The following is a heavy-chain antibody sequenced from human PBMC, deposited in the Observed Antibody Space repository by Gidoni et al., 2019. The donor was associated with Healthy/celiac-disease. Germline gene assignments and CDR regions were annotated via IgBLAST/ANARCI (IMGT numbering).Heavy chain of an antibody. CDR3: ARESIVGATIFDY. V-gene: IGHV3-7*03. J-gene: IGHJ4*02. CDR1: GFPFSSYW. D-gene: IGHD1-26*01. Sequence: EVQLVESGGGLFQPGGSLRLSCAASGFPFSSYWRSWVRQAPGKGMEWVANIKQDGSEKYYVDSVKGRFTISRDNAKNSLYLQMNSLRAEDTAVYYCARESIVGATIFDYWGQGTLVTVSS. CDR2: IKQDGSEK.